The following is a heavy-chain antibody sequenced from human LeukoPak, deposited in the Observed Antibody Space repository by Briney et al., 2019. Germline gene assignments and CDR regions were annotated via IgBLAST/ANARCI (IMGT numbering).Heavy chain of an antibody. Sequence: GGSLRLSCAASGFTFSNAWMSWVRQAPGKGLEWVGRIKSKTDGGTTDYAAPVKGRFTISRDDSKNTLYLQMNSQKTEDTAVYYCTTRDYYDSSGPPDYWGQGTLVTVSS. CDR1: GFTFSNAW. CDR3: TTRDYYDSSGPPDY. J-gene: IGHJ4*02. CDR2: IKSKTDGGTT. D-gene: IGHD3-22*01. V-gene: IGHV3-15*01.